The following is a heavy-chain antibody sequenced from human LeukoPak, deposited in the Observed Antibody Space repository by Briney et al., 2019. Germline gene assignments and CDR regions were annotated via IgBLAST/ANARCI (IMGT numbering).Heavy chain of an antibody. J-gene: IGHJ6*02. CDR2: INHNGNVN. CDR3: ARGGGLDV. V-gene: IGHV3-7*03. D-gene: IGHD3-16*01. Sequence: GALRLSCAASGFTFSSYWMNWARQAPGKGLEWVASINHNGNVNYYVDSVKGRFAISRDNAKNSLYLQMSNLRAEDTAVYFCARGGGLDVWGQGATVTVSS. CDR1: GFTFSSYW.